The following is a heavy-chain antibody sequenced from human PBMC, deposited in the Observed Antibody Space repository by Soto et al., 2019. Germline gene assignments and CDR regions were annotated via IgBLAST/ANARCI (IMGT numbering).Heavy chain of an antibody. V-gene: IGHV1-8*01. D-gene: IGHD6-19*01. J-gene: IGHJ4*02. Sequence: ASVKVSCKASGYTFTSFDINWVRQATGQGLEWMGWMNPNSGNTGYAQKFQGRVTVTRNTSISTAYMELSSLRSEDTAVYYCARAYTWGVAVAGTWGQGTLVTVSS. CDR2: MNPNSGNT. CDR1: GYTFTSFD. CDR3: ARAYTWGVAVAGT.